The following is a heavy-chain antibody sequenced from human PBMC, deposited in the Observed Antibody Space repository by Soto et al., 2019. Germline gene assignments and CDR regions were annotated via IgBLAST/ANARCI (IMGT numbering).Heavy chain of an antibody. Sequence: SETLSLTCTVSGGSISGYYWSWIRQPPGKGLEWIGYMYNTGSTYYNPSLKSRVTISVDRSKNQFSLKLSSVTAADTAVYYCARSQTTVTSYDYWGQGTLVTVS. V-gene: IGHV4-59*12. CDR3: ARSQTTVTSYDY. J-gene: IGHJ4*02. CDR2: MYNTGST. CDR1: GGSISGYY. D-gene: IGHD4-17*01.